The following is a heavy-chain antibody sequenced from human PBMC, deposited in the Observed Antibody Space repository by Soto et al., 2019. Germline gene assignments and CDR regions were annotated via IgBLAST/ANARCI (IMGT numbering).Heavy chain of an antibody. CDR3: ARALVVNAIRHCYKGTAV. CDR1: PGIFGCIS. Sequence: SKYSPGIFGCISLFSLRQAHGKGLEWMGRIIPIFGTSNYAQTFQGRVTITADESTRTAYMELSSLRSEDTAVYYCARALVVNAIRHCYKGTAVWVQGTKVTGFS. CDR2: IIPIFGTS. D-gene: IGHD2-2*02. J-gene: IGHJ6*02. V-gene: IGHV1-69*01.